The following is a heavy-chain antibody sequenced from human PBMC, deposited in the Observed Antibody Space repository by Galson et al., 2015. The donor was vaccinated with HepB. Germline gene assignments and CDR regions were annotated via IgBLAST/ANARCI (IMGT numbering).Heavy chain of an antibody. CDR1: GFTFSSYA. CDR2: ISGSGGST. Sequence: SLRLSCAASGFTFSSYAMSWVRQAPGKGLEWVSAISGSGGSTYYADSVKGRFTISRDNSKNTLYLQMNSLRAEDTAVYYCAKAKTSGYYYDSSGYYRTDAFDIWGQGTMVTVSS. J-gene: IGHJ3*02. V-gene: IGHV3-23*01. D-gene: IGHD3-22*01. CDR3: AKAKTSGYYYDSSGYYRTDAFDI.